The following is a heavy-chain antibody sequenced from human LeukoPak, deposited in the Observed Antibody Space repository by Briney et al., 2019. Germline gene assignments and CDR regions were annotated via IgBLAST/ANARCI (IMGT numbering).Heavy chain of an antibody. Sequence: GSLRLSCTASGFTFGDYAMSWVRQAPGKGLEWVGRIKSKTDGGTTDYAAPVKGRFTISRDDSKNSLYLQMNSLRTEDTAVYYCSPGGYSGYDFDFWGQGTLVTVSS. CDR2: IKSKTDGGTT. CDR1: GFTFGDYA. CDR3: SPGGYSGYDFDF. V-gene: IGHV3-15*01. J-gene: IGHJ4*02. D-gene: IGHD5-12*01.